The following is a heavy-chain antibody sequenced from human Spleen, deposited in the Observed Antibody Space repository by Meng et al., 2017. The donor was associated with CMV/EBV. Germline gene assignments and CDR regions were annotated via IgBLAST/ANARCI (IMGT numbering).Heavy chain of an antibody. CDR3: ARRVGFNGMDV. D-gene: IGHD1-26*01. CDR2: VINLLVIA. J-gene: IGHJ6*02. V-gene: IGHV1-69*02. Sequence: SVKVSCKASGGTFKNYTVSWMRQAPGQGLEWMGRVINLLVIANYAQKFQGRVTITADKSTSTAYMELSSLKFEDPAVYYCARRVGFNGMDVWGQGTTVTVSS. CDR1: GGTFKNYT.